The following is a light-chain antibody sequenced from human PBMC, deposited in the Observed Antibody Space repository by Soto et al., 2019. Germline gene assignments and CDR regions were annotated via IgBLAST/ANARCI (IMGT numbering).Light chain of an antibody. Sequence: QSVLTQPASVSGSPGQSITISCTGGSSDVGGYDYVSWYQHHPGKPPKLLIYDVSNRPSGVSDRFSGSKSGNTASLTISGLQTEDEGDYYCNSWTSGNALEAFGTGTKVTVL. J-gene: IGLJ1*01. CDR2: DVS. V-gene: IGLV2-14*03. CDR1: SSDVGGYDY. CDR3: NSWTSGNALEA.